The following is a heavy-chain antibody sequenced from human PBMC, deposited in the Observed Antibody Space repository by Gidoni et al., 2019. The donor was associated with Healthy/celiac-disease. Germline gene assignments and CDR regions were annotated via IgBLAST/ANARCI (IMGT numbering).Heavy chain of an antibody. D-gene: IGHD3-10*01. J-gene: IGHJ4*02. CDR2: LYYSGRT. V-gene: IGHV4-39*01. Sequence: QLQLQESGPGLVEPSETLSLTCNVAGGSIRSNTYYWGWIRQPPGKGLEWIGSLYYSGRTYYNPSLKSRITISVDTSKNQFSLKLSSVTAADTAVYYCARHLYGSGSHSDYWGLGTLVTVSS. CDR1: GGSIRSNTYY. CDR3: ARHLYGSGSHSDY.